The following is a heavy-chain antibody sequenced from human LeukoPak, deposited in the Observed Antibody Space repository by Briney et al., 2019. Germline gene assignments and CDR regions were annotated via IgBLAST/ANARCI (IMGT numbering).Heavy chain of an antibody. J-gene: IGHJ4*02. CDR1: GFTFSRYA. Sequence: GGSLRLSCAAYGFTFSRYAIHWVRQAPGKGLEWVAVISYDGSNKWYADSVQGRFTISRDNSKNTLYLQMNSLRAEDTAVYYCASEYYDSSGYSFDYWGQGTLVTVSS. V-gene: IGHV3-30*04. CDR3: ASEYYDSSGYSFDY. CDR2: ISYDGSNK. D-gene: IGHD3-22*01.